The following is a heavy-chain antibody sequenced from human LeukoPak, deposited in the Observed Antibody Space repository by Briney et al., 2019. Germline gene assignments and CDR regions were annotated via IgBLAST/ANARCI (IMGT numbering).Heavy chain of an antibody. J-gene: IGHJ6*02. CDR3: ARGGSTMIVVVTTEGYGMDV. CDR2: ISYDGSNK. Sequence: PGGSLRLSCAASGFTFSSYAMHWVRQAPGKGLEWVAVISYDGSNKYYADSVKGRFTISRDNSKNTLYLQMNSLRAEDTAVYYCARGGSTMIVVVTTEGYGMDVWGQGTTVTVSS. D-gene: IGHD3-22*01. V-gene: IGHV3-30-3*01. CDR1: GFTFSSYA.